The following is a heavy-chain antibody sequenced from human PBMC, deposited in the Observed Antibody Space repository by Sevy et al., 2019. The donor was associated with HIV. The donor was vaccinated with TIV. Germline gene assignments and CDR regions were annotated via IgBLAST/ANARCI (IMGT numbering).Heavy chain of an antibody. D-gene: IGHD1-1*01. V-gene: IGHV3-11*01. CDR2: INYSGDVI. CDR3: ARIPSRQLGRYFGMDV. Sequence: GGSLRLSCAASGFTFSDYWMTWVRQAPGKGLESISCINYSGDVIHYTDSVKGRFTISRDNAKKSLSLEMNSLRADDTAIYYCARIPSRQLGRYFGMDVWGRGTTGTVSS. J-gene: IGHJ6*02. CDR1: GFTFSDYW.